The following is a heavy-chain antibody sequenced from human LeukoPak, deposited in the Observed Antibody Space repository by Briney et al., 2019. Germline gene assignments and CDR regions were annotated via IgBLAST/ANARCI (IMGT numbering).Heavy chain of an antibody. Sequence: GASVKVSCKASGYTFTSYGISWVRQAPGQGLEWMGWLSGYNGNTNYAQKFQGRVTMTTDTSTSTAYKEVRSLRSDDTAVYYCARDRASMIVVIISPDAFDIWGQGTMVTVSS. CDR3: ARDRASMIVVIISPDAFDI. J-gene: IGHJ3*02. D-gene: IGHD3-22*01. CDR1: GYTFTSYG. CDR2: LSGYNGNT. V-gene: IGHV1-18*01.